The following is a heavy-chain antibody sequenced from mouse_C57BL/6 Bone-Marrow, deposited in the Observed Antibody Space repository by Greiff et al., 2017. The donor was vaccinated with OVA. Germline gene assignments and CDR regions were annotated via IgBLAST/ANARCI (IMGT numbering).Heavy chain of an antibody. CDR1: GYTFTSYW. D-gene: IGHD1-1*01. V-gene: IGHV1-53*01. Sequence: QVQLQQPGTELVKPGASVKLSCKASGYTFTSYWMHWVKQRPGQGLAWIGNINPSNGGTNYNEKFKSKATLTVDKSSSTAYMQLSSLTSEDSAVYYCARSDYYGSSYVPLYWYFDVWGTGTTVTVSS. CDR3: ARSDYYGSSYVPLYWYFDV. J-gene: IGHJ1*03. CDR2: INPSNGGT.